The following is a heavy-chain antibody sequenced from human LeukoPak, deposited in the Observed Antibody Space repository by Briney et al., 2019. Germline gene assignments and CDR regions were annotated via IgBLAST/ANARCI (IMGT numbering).Heavy chain of an antibody. Sequence: ASVKVSCKASGYTFTGYYMHWVRQAPGQGLEWMGRINPNSGGTNYAQKFQGRVTMTRDTSISTAYMEPSRLRSDDTAVYYCARARDGYNYWFDPWGQGTLVTVSS. J-gene: IGHJ5*02. CDR1: GYTFTGYY. CDR2: INPNSGGT. CDR3: ARARDGYNYWFDP. D-gene: IGHD5-24*01. V-gene: IGHV1-2*06.